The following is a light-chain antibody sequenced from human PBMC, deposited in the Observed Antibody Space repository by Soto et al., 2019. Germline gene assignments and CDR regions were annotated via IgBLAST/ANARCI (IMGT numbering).Light chain of an antibody. Sequence: QSVLTQPRSVSGSPGQSITISCTGTSSDVGGYNYVSWYRQHPGKAPKLMIYDVSKRPSGVPDRFSGSKSGNTASLTISGLQAEDEADYYCCSYAGSYTHYVFGTGTKLNVL. CDR3: CSYAGSYTHYV. CDR1: SSDVGGYNY. V-gene: IGLV2-11*01. CDR2: DVS. J-gene: IGLJ1*01.